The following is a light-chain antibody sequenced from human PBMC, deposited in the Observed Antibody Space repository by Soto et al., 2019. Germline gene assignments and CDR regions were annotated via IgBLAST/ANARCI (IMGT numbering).Light chain of an antibody. J-gene: IGLJ1*01. CDR2: DVS. Sequence: QSVLTQPASVSGSPGQSLTISCTGTSSDVGGYNYVSWYQQHPGKAPKLMIYDVSNLPSGVSNRFSGSKSGNTASLTISGLQAEDEADYYCSSYTSRITRVFGTGNKVTVL. CDR1: SSDVGGYNY. CDR3: SSYTSRITRV. V-gene: IGLV2-14*01.